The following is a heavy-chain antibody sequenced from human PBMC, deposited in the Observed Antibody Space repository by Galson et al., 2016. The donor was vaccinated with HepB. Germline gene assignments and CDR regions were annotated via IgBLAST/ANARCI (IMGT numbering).Heavy chain of an antibody. CDR3: ARRGSKEKGYFDL. Sequence: CAISGDSVSGNGVTWNWIRQSPSRGLEWLGRTYYRSKWYNDYAVSVKSRMTINPDTSKNQFSLQLNSVTPEDTAVYYCARRGSKEKGYFDLWGRGTLVTVSS. J-gene: IGHJ2*01. V-gene: IGHV6-1*01. D-gene: IGHD6-13*01. CDR1: GDSVSGNGVT. CDR2: TYYRSKWYN.